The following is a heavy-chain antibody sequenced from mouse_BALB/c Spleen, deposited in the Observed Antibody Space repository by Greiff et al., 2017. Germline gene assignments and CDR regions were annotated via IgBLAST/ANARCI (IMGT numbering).Heavy chain of an antibody. J-gene: IGHJ1*01. D-gene: IGHD1-1*01. Sequence: QVQLKESGPELVKPGASVRISCKASGYTFTSYYIHWVKQRPGQGLEWIGWIYPGNVNTKYNEMFKGKATLTADKSSSTAYMQLSSLTSEDSAVYFCARAGPYYYGSSYWYFDVWGAGTTVTVSS. CDR1: GYTFTSYY. CDR2: IYPGNVNT. CDR3: ARAGPYYYGSSYWYFDV. V-gene: IGHV1S56*01.